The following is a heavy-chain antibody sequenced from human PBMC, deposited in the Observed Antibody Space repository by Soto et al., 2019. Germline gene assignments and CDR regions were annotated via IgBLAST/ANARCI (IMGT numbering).Heavy chain of an antibody. CDR3: ARASYFRPSGSYYFVS. V-gene: IGHV4-31*03. J-gene: IGHJ4*02. CDR1: DDSLTTNKYA. CDR2: VYSNGNT. D-gene: IGHD3-10*01. Sequence: SETLSLTCTVSDDSLTTNKYAWTWIRQNPEKGLEWIGYVYSNGNTRSSPSLQSRVSMSVDTSKSHFSLRLSSVTAADTAVYFCARASYFRPSGSYYFVSWGQGTLVTV.